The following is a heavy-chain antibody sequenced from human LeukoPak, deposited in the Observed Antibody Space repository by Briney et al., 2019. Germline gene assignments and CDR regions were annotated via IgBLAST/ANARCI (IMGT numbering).Heavy chain of an antibody. V-gene: IGHV3-74*03. CDR3: AGAYDFGNWFEP. Sequence: GGSLRLSCAASGFTFSNTWMHWVRHAPGKGLVWVSRLDIRGGSTAYADSVKGRFTISRDNAKDTLYLQMNSLRAEDTALYYCAGAYDFGNWFEPWGQGTLVTASS. J-gene: IGHJ5*02. CDR2: LDIRGGST. CDR1: GFTFSNTW. D-gene: IGHD2/OR15-2a*01.